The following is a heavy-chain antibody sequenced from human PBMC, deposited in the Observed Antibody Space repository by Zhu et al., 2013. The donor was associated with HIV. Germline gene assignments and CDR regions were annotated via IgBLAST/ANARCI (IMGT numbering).Heavy chain of an antibody. J-gene: IGHJ5*02. CDR3: ARGLPVWIPSVGSAP. CDR2: MNPNSGNT. D-gene: IGHD2-2*03. Sequence: QVQLVQSGAEVKKPGASVKVSCKASGYTFTSYDINWVRQATGQGLEWMGWMNPNSGNTGYAQKFQGRVTMTRNTSISTAYMELSSLRSEDTAVYYCARGLPVWIPSVGSAPWGPGNPWSTVSS. V-gene: IGHV1-8*01. CDR1: GYTFTSYD.